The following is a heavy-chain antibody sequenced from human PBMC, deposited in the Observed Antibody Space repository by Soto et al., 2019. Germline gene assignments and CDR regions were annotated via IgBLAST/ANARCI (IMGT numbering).Heavy chain of an antibody. D-gene: IGHD6-13*01. CDR1: GFTFASYA. V-gene: IGHV3-23*01. CDR2: ISGSGGNT. Sequence: GESLKISCAASGFTFASYAMSWVRQAPGKGLEWVSGISGSGGNTYNADSVKGRFTISRDNSKNTLYLDMISLRAEDTAVYYCAKGLSIAAAGTFDYWGQGTLVTVS. CDR3: AKGLSIAAAGTFDY. J-gene: IGHJ4*02.